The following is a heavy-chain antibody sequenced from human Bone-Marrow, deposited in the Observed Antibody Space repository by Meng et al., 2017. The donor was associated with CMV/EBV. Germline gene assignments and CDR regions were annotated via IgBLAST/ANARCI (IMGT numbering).Heavy chain of an antibody. J-gene: IGHJ5*02. CDR1: GYTYTGYY. V-gene: IGHV1-8*02. Sequence: ASVKVSCKASGYTYTGYYMHWVRQAPGQGLEWMGWMNPNSGNTGYAQKFQGRVTMTRNTSISTAYMELSSLRSEDTAVYYCARAQRFDPWGQGTLVTVSS. CDR3: ARAQRFDP. CDR2: MNPNSGNT.